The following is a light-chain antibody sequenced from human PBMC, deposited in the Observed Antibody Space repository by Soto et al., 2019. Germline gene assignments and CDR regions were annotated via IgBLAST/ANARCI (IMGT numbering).Light chain of an antibody. CDR1: SCDVGAYNY. Sequence: QSALTQPPSASGSPGQSVTISCTGTSCDVGAYNYLSWYQQHPGKAPKLMIYEVSKRPSGVPDRFSGSKSGNTASLTVSGLQAEDEADYYCSSYAGSNNYVFGTGTKLTVL. J-gene: IGLJ1*01. V-gene: IGLV2-8*01. CDR2: EVS. CDR3: SSYAGSNNYV.